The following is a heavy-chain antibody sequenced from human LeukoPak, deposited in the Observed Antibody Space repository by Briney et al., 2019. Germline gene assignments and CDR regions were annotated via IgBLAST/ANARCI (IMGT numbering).Heavy chain of an antibody. CDR3: ARSSITYYDILTGYYRWFDP. Sequence: PSETLSLTCTVSGGSISSYYWSWIRQPPGKGLEWIGYIYYIGNTNYNPSLKSRVTISVDTSKNQFSLKLSSVTAADTAVYYCARSSITYYDILTGYYRWFDPWGQGTLVTVSS. CDR2: IYYIGNT. D-gene: IGHD3-9*01. J-gene: IGHJ5*02. CDR1: GGSISSYY. V-gene: IGHV4-59*12.